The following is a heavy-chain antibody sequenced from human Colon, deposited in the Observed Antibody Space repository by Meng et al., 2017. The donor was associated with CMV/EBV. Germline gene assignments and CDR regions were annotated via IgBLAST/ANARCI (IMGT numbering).Heavy chain of an antibody. J-gene: IGHJ4*02. D-gene: IGHD3-16*01. Sequence: LRLSCAASGFIVSNNNMSWVRQAPGKGLEYVSVISSGGSTESVDSVRGRFTISRDNSKNLLYLQMNNLRGEDTAVYYCAREIRGITNTGPIIIPLEYWGQGTLVTVSS. CDR2: ISSGGST. CDR1: GFIVSNNN. CDR3: AREIRGITNTGPIIIPLEY. V-gene: IGHV3-66*01.